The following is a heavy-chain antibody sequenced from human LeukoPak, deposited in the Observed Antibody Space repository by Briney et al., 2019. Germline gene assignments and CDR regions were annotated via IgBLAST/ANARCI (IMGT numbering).Heavy chain of an antibody. Sequence: SETLSLACTVSGGSISSYYWSWIRQPPGKGLEWIGYIYYSGSTNYNPSLKSRVTISVDTSKNQFSLKLSSVTAADTAVYYCARAYSSSVGFYYYYYMDVWGKGTTVTVSS. CDR1: GGSISSYY. CDR2: IYYSGST. V-gene: IGHV4-59*01. D-gene: IGHD6-13*01. J-gene: IGHJ6*03. CDR3: ARAYSSSVGFYYYYYMDV.